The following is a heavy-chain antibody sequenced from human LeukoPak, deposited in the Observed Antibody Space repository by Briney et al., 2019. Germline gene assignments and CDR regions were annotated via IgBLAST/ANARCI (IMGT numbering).Heavy chain of an antibody. Sequence: HPGGSLRLSCAASGFTFSSYGMHWVRQAPGKGLEWVAVISYDGSNKYYADSVKGRFTISRDNSKNTLYLQMNSLRAEDTAVYYCAKDDGLGNSDYWGQGTLVTVSS. J-gene: IGHJ4*02. D-gene: IGHD3/OR15-3a*01. CDR2: ISYDGSNK. V-gene: IGHV3-30*18. CDR1: GFTFSSYG. CDR3: AKDDGLGNSDY.